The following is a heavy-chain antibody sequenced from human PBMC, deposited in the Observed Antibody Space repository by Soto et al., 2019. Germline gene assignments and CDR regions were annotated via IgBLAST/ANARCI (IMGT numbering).Heavy chain of an antibody. V-gene: IGHV1-69*02. D-gene: IGHD2-15*01. CDR2: IIPILGIA. Sequence: ASVKVSCKASGGTFSSYTISWVRQAPGQGLEWMGRIIPILGIANYAQKFQGRVTITADKSTSTAYMELSSLRSEDTAVYYCARAGYCSGGSCYGEVNAFDSWGQGTMVTVSS. J-gene: IGHJ3*02. CDR1: GGTFSSYT. CDR3: ARAGYCSGGSCYGEVNAFDS.